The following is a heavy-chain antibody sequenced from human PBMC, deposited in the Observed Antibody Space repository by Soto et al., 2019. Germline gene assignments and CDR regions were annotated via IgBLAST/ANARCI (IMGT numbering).Heavy chain of an antibody. CDR3: ARGFFFDSNPSYPGPLAY. V-gene: IGHV4-31*03. Sequence: QVQLQESGPGLVKPSQTLSLTCTVSGGSISSGGHYWSWIRQRPGKGLEWIGYIYYSGTTYYNPALKSRITISVDRTENHFSLKLSSVTAADTAVYYCARGFFFDSNPSYPGPLAYWGQGSLVTVSS. D-gene: IGHD4-4*01. CDR1: GGSISSGGHY. J-gene: IGHJ4*02. CDR2: IYYSGTT.